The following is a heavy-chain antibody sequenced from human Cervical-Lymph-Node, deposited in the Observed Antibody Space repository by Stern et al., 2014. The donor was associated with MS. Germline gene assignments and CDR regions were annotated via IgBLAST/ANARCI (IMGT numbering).Heavy chain of an antibody. V-gene: IGHV1-69*01. CDR3: ARAVLGTTTGSWVDS. CDR2: ILPICGRP. Sequence: VQLVQSGAEMKKPGSSVKVSCKASGGTFSRNVISWVRQAPGPGLEWMGGILPICGRPDYAQKFQGRITITADESTNTSYMQLSSLTSEDTAIYFCARAVLGTTTGSWVDSWGQGTLVTVSS. D-gene: IGHD1-26*01. J-gene: IGHJ5*01. CDR1: GGTFSRNV.